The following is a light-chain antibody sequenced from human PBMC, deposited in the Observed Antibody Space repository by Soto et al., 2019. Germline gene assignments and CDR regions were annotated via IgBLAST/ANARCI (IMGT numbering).Light chain of an antibody. J-gene: IGLJ3*02. Sequence: QSALTQPASVSGSPGQSITISCTGTSNDIGSYNYVSWYQQNPGKAPKLMIYEVSNRPSGVSNRLSGSKSGNTASLTISGLQAEDEADYYCSSYTSSSTLVFGGGTQLTVL. CDR1: SNDIGSYNY. CDR2: EVS. CDR3: SSYTSSSTLV. V-gene: IGLV2-14*01.